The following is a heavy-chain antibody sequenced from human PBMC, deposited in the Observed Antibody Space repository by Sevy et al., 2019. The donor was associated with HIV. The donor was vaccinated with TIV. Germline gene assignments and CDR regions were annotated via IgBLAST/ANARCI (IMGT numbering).Heavy chain of an antibody. CDR3: ARGSRGTFGY. D-gene: IGHD1-26*01. CDR1: GLALTNYW. V-gene: IGHV3-74*01. J-gene: IGHJ4*02. CDR2: INTDGKMT. Sequence: GGSLRLSCAASGLALTNYWMHWVCQAPGKGLVWVSHINTDGKMTRYADFVKGRFTISRDNAKNTLYLQMNSLRDEDTAVYYCARGSRGTFGYWGQGTLITVSS.